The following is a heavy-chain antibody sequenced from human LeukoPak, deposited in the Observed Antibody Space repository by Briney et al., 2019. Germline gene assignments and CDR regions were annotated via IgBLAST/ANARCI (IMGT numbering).Heavy chain of an antibody. CDR2: IYPGDSDT. Sequence: SPKISCKGSGYSFTNYWIDWVRQMPGKGLEWMGTIYPGDSDTRYSPSFQGQVTISADKSISTAYLQWSSLKASDTAIYYCARNMGAGSSSWHFDLWGRGTLVTVSS. CDR3: ARNMGAGSSSWHFDL. J-gene: IGHJ2*01. V-gene: IGHV5-51*01. CDR1: GYSFTNYW. D-gene: IGHD6-6*01.